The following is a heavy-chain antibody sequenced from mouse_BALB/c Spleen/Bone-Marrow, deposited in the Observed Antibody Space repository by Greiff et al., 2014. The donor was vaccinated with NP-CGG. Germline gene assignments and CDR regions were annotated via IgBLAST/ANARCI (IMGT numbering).Heavy chain of an antibody. D-gene: IGHD4-1*01. V-gene: IGHV1-69*02. CDR2: IYPSDSYT. J-gene: IGHJ3*01. Sequence: QVQLQQPGAELVRPGASVKLSCKASGYTFTSYWINWVKQRPGQGLEWIGIIYPSDSYTNYNQKFKDKATLTVDKSSSTAYMQLSSPTSEDSAVYYCTTGAYWGQGTLVTVSA. CDR3: TTGAY. CDR1: GYTFTSYW.